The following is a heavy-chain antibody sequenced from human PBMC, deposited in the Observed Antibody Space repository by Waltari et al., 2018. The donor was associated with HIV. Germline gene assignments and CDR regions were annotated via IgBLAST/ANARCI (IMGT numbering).Heavy chain of an antibody. CDR1: GYSISSGYY. V-gene: IGHV4-38-2*01. CDR3: ARAVLRYFDNWFDP. D-gene: IGHD3-9*01. CDR2: LYHSGDT. J-gene: IGHJ5*02. Sequence: QVQLQESGPGLVKPSETLSLTCAVSGYSISSGYYWGWIRQPPGKGLEGIGSLYHSGDTYYNPSLKSRISISLDTSKNHFSLKLSSVTAADTAVYFCARAVLRYFDNWFDPWGQGTLVTVS.